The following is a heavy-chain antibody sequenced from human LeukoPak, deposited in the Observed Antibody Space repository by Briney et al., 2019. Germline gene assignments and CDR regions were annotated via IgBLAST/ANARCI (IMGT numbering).Heavy chain of an antibody. D-gene: IGHD6-13*01. J-gene: IGHJ4*02. CDR1: GYTFTGYY. V-gene: IGHV1-2*04. Sequence: GAAVKVSCKAFGYTFTGYYMHWVRQAPGQGLEGMGWINPNSGGTNYAQKFQGWVTMTRDTSISTAYMELSRLRSDDTAVYYCARGIAAAGWAFDYWGQGTLVTVSS. CDR3: ARGIAAAGWAFDY. CDR2: INPNSGGT.